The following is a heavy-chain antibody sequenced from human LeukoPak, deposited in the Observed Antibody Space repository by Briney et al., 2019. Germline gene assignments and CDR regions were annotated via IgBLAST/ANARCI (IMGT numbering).Heavy chain of an antibody. D-gene: IGHD6-19*01. CDR3: ARQRDTSGWYCDFQH. V-gene: IGHV4-39*01. Sequence: SEILSLTCTVSGGSISSYYWGWIRQPPGKGLEWIGTIYYTGSTYYNPSLKSRVTISVDTSKNQFSLKLNSVTAADTAVYYCARQRDTSGWYCDFQHWGQGTLVTVSS. CDR1: GGSISSYY. J-gene: IGHJ1*01. CDR2: IYYTGST.